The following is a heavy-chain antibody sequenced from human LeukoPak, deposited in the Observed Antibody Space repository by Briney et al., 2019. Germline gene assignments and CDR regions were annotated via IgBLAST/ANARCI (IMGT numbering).Heavy chain of an antibody. CDR1: GGSISSYY. CDR3: ARGVNGGYSYGSLRWFDP. J-gene: IGHJ5*02. D-gene: IGHD5-18*01. CDR2: IYYSGSA. Sequence: SETLSLTCTVSGGSISSYYWSWIRQPPGKGLEWIGYIYYSGSANYNPSLKSRVTISVDTSKNQFSLRLSSVTAADTAVYYCARGVNGGYSYGSLRWFDPWGQGTLVTVSS. V-gene: IGHV4-59*12.